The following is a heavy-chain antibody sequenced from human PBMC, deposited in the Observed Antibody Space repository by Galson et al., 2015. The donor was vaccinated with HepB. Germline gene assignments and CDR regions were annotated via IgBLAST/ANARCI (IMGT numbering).Heavy chain of an antibody. CDR2: ISGSGGST. J-gene: IGHJ6*02. CDR3: AKYDGDSSSGWYLHYYYGMDV. CDR1: GFTFSSYA. D-gene: IGHD6-19*01. Sequence: SLRLSCAASGFTFSSYAMSWVRQAPGKGLEWVSAISGSGGSTYYADSVKGRFTISRDNSKNTLYLQMNSLRAEDTAVYYCAKYDGDSSSGWYLHYYYGMDVWGQGTTVTVSS. V-gene: IGHV3-23*01.